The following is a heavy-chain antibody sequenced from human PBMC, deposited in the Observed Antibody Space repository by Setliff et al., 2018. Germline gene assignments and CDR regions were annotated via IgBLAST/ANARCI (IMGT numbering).Heavy chain of an antibody. Sequence: GGSLRLSCVASGFTFSNYAMSWVRQAPGKGLEWLSKISGDGTTIYYADSVRGRFTISRDNAKNSLFLQMNSLRAEDTALYYCARDGVFYAMDVWGRGTTVTVSS. V-gene: IGHV3-48*03. D-gene: IGHD3-10*01. J-gene: IGHJ6*02. CDR3: ARDGVFYAMDV. CDR2: ISGDGTTI. CDR1: GFTFSNYA.